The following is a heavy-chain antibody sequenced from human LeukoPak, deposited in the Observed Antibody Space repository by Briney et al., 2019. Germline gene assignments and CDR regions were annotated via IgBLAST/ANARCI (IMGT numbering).Heavy chain of an antibody. CDR1: GFTFSSYE. CDR3: ARDNPVDYDFWSGYWHYYYMDV. J-gene: IGHJ6*03. D-gene: IGHD3-3*01. V-gene: IGHV3-48*03. CDR2: ISSSGSTI. Sequence: GGSLRLSCAASGFTFSSYEMNWVRQAPGKGLEWVSYISSSGSTIYYADSVKGRFTISRDNAKNSLYLQMNSLRAEDTAVYYCARDNPVDYDFWSGYWHYYYMDVWGKGTTATVSS.